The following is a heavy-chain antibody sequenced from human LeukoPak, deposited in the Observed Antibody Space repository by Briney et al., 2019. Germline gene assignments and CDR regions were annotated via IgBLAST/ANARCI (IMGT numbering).Heavy chain of an antibody. CDR3: ASPRISGDSSGYYDTLQY. V-gene: IGHV1-2*06. D-gene: IGHD3-22*01. CDR1: GYTFTGYQ. J-gene: IGHJ1*01. Sequence: ASVKVSCKASGYTFTGYQMHWVRQAPGQGLEWMGRINPNSGATNYAQKFQGRVTMTRDTSISTAYMELSRLRSDDTAVYYCASPRISGDSSGYYDTLQYWGQGTLATVSS. CDR2: INPNSGAT.